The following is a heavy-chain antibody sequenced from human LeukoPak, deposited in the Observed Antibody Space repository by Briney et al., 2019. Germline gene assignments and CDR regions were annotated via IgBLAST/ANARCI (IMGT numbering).Heavy chain of an antibody. J-gene: IGHJ3*02. CDR2: ISSGSTYM. V-gene: IGHV3-21*01. D-gene: IGHD6-6*01. CDR1: GLTFSSYS. Sequence: GGSLRLSCAASGLTFSSYSMNWIRQAPGKGLEWDSSISSGSTYMYYADSVKGRFTISRDNAQNSMYLQMNSLRAEDTAVYYCGRVGGRSKAAKGDAFDIWGQGTMVTVSS. CDR3: GRVGGRSKAAKGDAFDI.